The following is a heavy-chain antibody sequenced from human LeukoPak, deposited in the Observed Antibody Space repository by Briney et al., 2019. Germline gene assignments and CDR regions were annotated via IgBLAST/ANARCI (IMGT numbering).Heavy chain of an antibody. Sequence: WETLSLTCAVSGYSISSGYYWGWIRQPPGKGLEWIGSIYHSGSTYYNPSLKSRVTISVDTSKNQFSLKLSSVTAADTAVYYCARDPREDYYYYYMDVWGKGTTVTVSS. J-gene: IGHJ6*03. CDR3: ARDPREDYYYYYMDV. V-gene: IGHV4-38-2*02. CDR2: IYHSGST. CDR1: GYSISSGYY.